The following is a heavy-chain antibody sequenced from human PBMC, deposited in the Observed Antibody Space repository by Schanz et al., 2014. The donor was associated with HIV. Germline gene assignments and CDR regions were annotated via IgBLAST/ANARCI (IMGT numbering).Heavy chain of an antibody. V-gene: IGHV3-23*01. J-gene: IGHJ6*02. CDR3: AKDSRLEWLNPYNYYGMDV. CDR1: GFTFNSYA. D-gene: IGHD3-3*01. Sequence: EVQLLESGGGLLHPGGSLRLSCAASGFTFNSYAMNALSWVRQAPGRGLEWVSDIRGGAGGTYYADSVKGRFTISRDNSKSTLYLQMNRLRAEDTAAYFCAKDSRLEWLNPYNYYGMDVWGQGTTVTVS. CDR2: IRGGAGGT.